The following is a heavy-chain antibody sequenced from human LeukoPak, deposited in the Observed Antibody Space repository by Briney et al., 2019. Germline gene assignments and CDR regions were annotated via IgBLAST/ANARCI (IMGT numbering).Heavy chain of an antibody. CDR3: AKSISWRYIGSDY. CDR1: GFTFSNFA. V-gene: IGHV3-23*01. CDR2: INDRGNSI. Sequence: GSLRLSCTASGFTFSNFAMNWVRQAPGKGLEWVSGINDRGNSIYYTDSVKGRFTISRDNSKNTLFLQMDGLRAEDTAVYYCAKSISWRYIGSDYWGQGTLVTVSS. J-gene: IGHJ4*02. D-gene: IGHD1-26*01.